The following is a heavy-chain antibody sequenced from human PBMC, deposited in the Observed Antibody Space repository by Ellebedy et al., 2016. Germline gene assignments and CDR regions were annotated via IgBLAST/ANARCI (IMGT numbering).Heavy chain of an antibody. CDR1: GYTFTSYG. V-gene: IGHV1-18*01. J-gene: IGHJ6*03. CDR2: ISAYNGNT. CDR3: ARVARELLQHYYYYMDV. Sequence: ASVKVSCXASGYTFTSYGISWVRQAPGQGLEWMGWISAYNGNTNYAQKLQGRVTMTTDTSTSTAYMELRSLRSDDTAVYYCARVARELLQHYYYYMDVWGKGTTVTVSS. D-gene: IGHD1-26*01.